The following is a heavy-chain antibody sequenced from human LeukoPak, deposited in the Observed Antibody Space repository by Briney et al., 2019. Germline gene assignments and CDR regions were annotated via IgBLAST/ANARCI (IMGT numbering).Heavy chain of an antibody. CDR1: GYSISSGYY. CDR3: ARTQRVTAMVGFDI. CDR2: FYHSGST. D-gene: IGHD5-18*01. Sequence: PSETLSLTCAVSGYSISSGYYWGWIRQPPGKGLEWIGSFYHSGSTFYNPSLKSRVTISADTSTNQFSLTLSSVTAPDTAVSYCARTQRVTAMVGFDIWGQGTMVTVSS. V-gene: IGHV4-38-2*01. J-gene: IGHJ3*02.